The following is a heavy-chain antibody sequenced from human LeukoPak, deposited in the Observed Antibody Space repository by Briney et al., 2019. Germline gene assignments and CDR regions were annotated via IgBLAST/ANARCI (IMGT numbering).Heavy chain of an antibody. CDR3: ASGGGITMIVVVTPLRY. V-gene: IGHV4-39*01. CDR2: IYYSGST. Sequence: GSLRLSCAASGFTFSSYNMYWVRQAPGKGLEWIGSIYYSGSTYYNPSLKSRVTISVDTSKNQFSLKLSSVTAADTAVYYCASGGGITMIVVVTPLRYWGQGTLDTVSS. D-gene: IGHD3-22*01. CDR1: GFTFSSYN. J-gene: IGHJ4*02.